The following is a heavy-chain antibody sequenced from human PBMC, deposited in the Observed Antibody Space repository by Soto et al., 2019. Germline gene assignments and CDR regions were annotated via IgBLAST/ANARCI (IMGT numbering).Heavy chain of an antibody. CDR1: GGSVSSGSYY. CDR3: ASSGGNDFWSGYYYNWFDP. Sequence: TSETLSLTCTVSGGSVSSGSYYWSWIRQPPGKGLEWIGYIYYSGSTNYNPSLKSRVTISVDTSKNQFSLKLSSVTAADTAVYYCASSGGNDFWSGYYYNWFDPWGQGTLVTVSS. D-gene: IGHD3-3*01. V-gene: IGHV4-61*01. J-gene: IGHJ5*02. CDR2: IYYSGST.